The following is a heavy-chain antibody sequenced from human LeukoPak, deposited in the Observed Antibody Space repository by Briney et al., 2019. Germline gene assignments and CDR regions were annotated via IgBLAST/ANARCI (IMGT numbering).Heavy chain of an antibody. J-gene: IGHJ6*03. D-gene: IGHD5-18*01. V-gene: IGHV4-59*01. Sequence: SETLSLTCRVSGGSISSYYWSWIRQAPGKGLEWIRYIYYSGSTNYNPSLKSRVTISVDTSKNQFSLKLSSVTAADTAVYYCARYVWVYSYGRYYYYMDVWGKGTTVTISS. CDR1: GGSISSYY. CDR2: IYYSGST. CDR3: ARYVWVYSYGRYYYYMDV.